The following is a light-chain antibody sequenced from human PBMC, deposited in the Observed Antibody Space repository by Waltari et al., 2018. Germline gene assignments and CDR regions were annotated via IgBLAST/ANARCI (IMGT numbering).Light chain of an antibody. CDR3: LLFYNGARV. V-gene: IGLV7-46*01. Sequence: QAVVTQEPSLTVSPGGTVTLTCGSSTGAVPSGHYPFWFQQKPGRAPRTLIYDTTNKHSWTPARFSGSRLGGEAALTLSGAQPEDEAEYYCLLFYNGARVFGGGTKLTVL. J-gene: IGLJ3*02. CDR1: TGAVPSGHY. CDR2: DTT.